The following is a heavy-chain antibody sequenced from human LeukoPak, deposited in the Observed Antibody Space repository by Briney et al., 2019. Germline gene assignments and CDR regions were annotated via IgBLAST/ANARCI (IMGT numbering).Heavy chain of an antibody. CDR3: ARDLGVMVRVFDI. V-gene: IGHV4-59*01. CDR1: GGSISSYY. Sequence: ASESLSLTCTVSGGSISSYYWSWIRQPPGKRLEWIGYIYYSGSTSYNPSLKGRVTISVDTSKNQISMKLSSVTAADTAVYYCARDLGVMVRVFDIWGQGTMVTVSS. D-gene: IGHD3-10*01. CDR2: IYYSGST. J-gene: IGHJ3*02.